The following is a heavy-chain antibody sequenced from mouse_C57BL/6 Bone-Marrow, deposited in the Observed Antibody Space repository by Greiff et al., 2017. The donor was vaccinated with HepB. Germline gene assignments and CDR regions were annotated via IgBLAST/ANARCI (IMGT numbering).Heavy chain of an antibody. D-gene: IGHD1-1*01. CDR1: GFTFSSYA. CDR3: TRAYYYGSTFFDY. J-gene: IGHJ2*01. Sequence: EVKLVESGEGLVKPGGSLKLSCAASGFTFSSYAMSWVRQTPEKRLEWVAYISSGGDYIYYADTVKGRFTISRDNARNTLYLQMSSLKSEDTAMYYCTRAYYYGSTFFDYWGQGTTLTVSS. CDR2: ISSGGDYI. V-gene: IGHV5-9-1*02.